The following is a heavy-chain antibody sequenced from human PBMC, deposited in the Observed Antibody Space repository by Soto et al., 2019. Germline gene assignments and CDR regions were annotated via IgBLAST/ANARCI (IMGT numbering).Heavy chain of an antibody. Sequence: QLQLQESGSGLVKHSQTLSLTYAVSGGYISSGGYSWSWIRQPPGKGLEWLGYIYHSGSTYYNPSLKSRVTISLDRSKNQFSLKMSSVTAADTDVYYCARGLPFGRWGQGTLVTVSS. CDR3: ARGLPFGR. V-gene: IGHV4-30-2*01. J-gene: IGHJ4*02. CDR2: IYHSGST. CDR1: GGYISSGGYS. D-gene: IGHD3-3*01.